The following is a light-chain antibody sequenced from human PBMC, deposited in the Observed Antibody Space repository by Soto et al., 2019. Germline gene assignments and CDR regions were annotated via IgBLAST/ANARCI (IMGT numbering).Light chain of an antibody. J-gene: IGLJ1*01. CDR1: SSDVGGYNY. CDR2: EVS. CDR3: SSYAGSNNYV. V-gene: IGLV2-8*01. Sequence: TSSDVGGYNYVSWYQQHPGKAPKLMIYEVSERPSGVPDRFSGSKSGNTASLTVSGLQAEDKAEYYCSSYAGSNNYVFGTGTKVTVL.